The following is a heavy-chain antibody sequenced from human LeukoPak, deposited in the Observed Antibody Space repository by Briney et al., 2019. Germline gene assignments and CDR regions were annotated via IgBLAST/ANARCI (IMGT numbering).Heavy chain of an antibody. CDR2: ISDDGRRK. V-gene: IGHV3-30*18. Sequence: GGSLRLSCAASGFSFISYGMHWVRQAPGKGLEWVGVISDDGRRKDYADSVKGRFTISRDNSKDTLYLQMNSLRAEDTAVYYCAKRPSDYGDYVSYFDCSGQGTLVTVFS. CDR3: AKRPSDYGDYVSYFDC. J-gene: IGHJ4*02. D-gene: IGHD4-17*01. CDR1: GFSFISYG.